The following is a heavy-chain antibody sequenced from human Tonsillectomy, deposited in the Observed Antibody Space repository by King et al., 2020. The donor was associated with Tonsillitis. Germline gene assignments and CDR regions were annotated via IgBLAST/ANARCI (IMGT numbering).Heavy chain of an antibody. J-gene: IGHJ6*02. CDR3: ARFESAALTNRGGLDV. CDR1: GGSFSNFA. V-gene: IGHV1-69*01. D-gene: IGHD3-9*01. CDR2: VIPHSGTA. Sequence: VQLVQSGAEVKKPGSSVKVSCQASGGSFSNFAISWVREAPGQGLEWMGGVIPHSGTATYSQKFQGRVTMTADSSTRTVYMELNSLTSEDTAVYFCARFESAALTNRGGLDVWGQGTTVTVSS.